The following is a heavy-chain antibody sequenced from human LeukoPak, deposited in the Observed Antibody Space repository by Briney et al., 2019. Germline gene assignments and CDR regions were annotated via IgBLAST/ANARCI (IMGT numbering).Heavy chain of an antibody. Sequence: GGSLRLSCAASGLTFSSYAMNWVRQAPGKGLEWVSGISGSGSSTYYAASVKGRFTISRDKSKNTLYLQMNSLRVEDTALYYCAKELSVRNQFDYWGQGTLVTVSS. V-gene: IGHV3-23*01. CDR1: GLTFSSYA. J-gene: IGHJ4*02. CDR2: ISGSGSST. CDR3: AKELSVRNQFDY. D-gene: IGHD1-14*01.